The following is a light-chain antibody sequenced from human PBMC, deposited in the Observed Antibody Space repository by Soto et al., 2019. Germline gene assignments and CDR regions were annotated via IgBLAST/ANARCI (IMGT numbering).Light chain of an antibody. Sequence: EMVMTQSPAILSVSPGARAPLSCRTRQSVNSNYLAWYQQKPGQAPRLLIYGASTRATGIPARFSGSGSGTDFTLTISSLEPEDFAVYYCQQRSNWPPITFGQGTRLEIK. J-gene: IGKJ5*01. CDR1: QSVNSNY. CDR2: GAS. V-gene: IGKV3-11*01. CDR3: QQRSNWPPIT.